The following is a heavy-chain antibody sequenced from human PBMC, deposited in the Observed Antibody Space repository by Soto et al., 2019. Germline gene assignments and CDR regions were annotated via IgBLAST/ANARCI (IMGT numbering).Heavy chain of an antibody. J-gene: IGHJ2*01. CDR2: IYSGGST. D-gene: IGHD1-26*01. CDR3: AREPTGGSYWYFDL. Sequence: GGSLRLSCAASGFTVSSNYMSWVRQAPGKGLEWVSVIYSGGSTYYADSVKGRFTISRHNSKNTLYLQMNSLRAEDTAVYYCAREPTGGSYWYFDLWGRGTLVTVSS. V-gene: IGHV3-53*04. CDR1: GFTVSSNY.